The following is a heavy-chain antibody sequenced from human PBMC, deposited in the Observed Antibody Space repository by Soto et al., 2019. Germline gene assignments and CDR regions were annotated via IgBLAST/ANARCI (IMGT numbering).Heavy chain of an antibody. CDR1: GFSFRDSY. Sequence: QLQLVESGGGLVKPGGSLRLSCAASGFSFRDSYMAWIRQAPGKGLEWISYISSDTNYKNHADSVRGRFTVSRDNAKSSLYLQMNRLRAEDTAVYFCARCRPGAPYERAFDQWGHGTLVTVSS. CDR3: ARCRPGAPYERAFDQ. V-gene: IGHV3-11*05. CDR2: ISSDTNYK. D-gene: IGHD3-22*01. J-gene: IGHJ4*01.